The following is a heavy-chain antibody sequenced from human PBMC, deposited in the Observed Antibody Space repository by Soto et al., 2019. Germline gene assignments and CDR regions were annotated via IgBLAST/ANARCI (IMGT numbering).Heavy chain of an antibody. V-gene: IGHV1-24*01. CDR2: FDPEDGET. CDR1: GYTLTELS. J-gene: IGHJ6*02. D-gene: IGHD1-26*01. CDR3: ATHTIVGATDYYYYGMDV. Sequence: GASVKVSCKVSGYTLTELSMHWVRQAPGKGLEWMGGFDPEDGETIHAQKFQGRVTMTEDTSTDTAYMELSSLRSEDTAVYYCATHTIVGATDYYYYGMDVWGQGTTVTVSS.